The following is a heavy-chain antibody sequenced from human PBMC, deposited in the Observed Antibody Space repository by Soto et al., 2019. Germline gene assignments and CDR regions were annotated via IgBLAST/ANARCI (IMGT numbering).Heavy chain of an antibody. V-gene: IGHV4-39*01. CDR2: IYYSGST. CDR1: GGSISSSSYY. D-gene: IGHD3-10*01. J-gene: IGHJ4*02. CDR3: ARHVLLWFGELSH. Sequence: SEALSLTSTVSGGSISSSSYYWVWIRQAPGKGLEWIGSIYYSGSTYYNPSLKSRVTISVDTSKNQFSLKLSSVTAADTAVYYCARHVLLWFGELSHWGQGTLVTVSS.